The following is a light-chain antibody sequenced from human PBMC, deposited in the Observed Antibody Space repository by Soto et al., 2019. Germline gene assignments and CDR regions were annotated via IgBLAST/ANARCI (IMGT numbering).Light chain of an antibody. V-gene: IGKV3-20*01. J-gene: IGKJ1*01. Sequence: EIVLTQSPGNLSLSPGERATLSCRASQSVSSYYLAWYQQKPGQAPRLLIYGASTRATGIPDRFSGSGSGTDFTLTITRLEPEDCALYYCQQSPVTFGQGIKVDIK. CDR3: QQSPVT. CDR1: QSVSSYY. CDR2: GAS.